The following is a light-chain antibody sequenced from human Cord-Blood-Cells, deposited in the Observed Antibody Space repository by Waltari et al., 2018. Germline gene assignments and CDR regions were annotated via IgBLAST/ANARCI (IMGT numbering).Light chain of an antibody. CDR2: YKSDSDK. Sequence: QAVLTQPSSLSASPGASASLTCTLRSGINVGTYRIYWYQQKPGSHPQYLLRYKSDSDKQQGSGVPSRFSGSKDACANAGILLSSGLQSEHEADYYCMIWHSSAWVFGGVTKLTVL. CDR1: SGINVGTYR. J-gene: IGLJ3*02. CDR3: MIWHSSAWV. V-gene: IGLV5-45*02.